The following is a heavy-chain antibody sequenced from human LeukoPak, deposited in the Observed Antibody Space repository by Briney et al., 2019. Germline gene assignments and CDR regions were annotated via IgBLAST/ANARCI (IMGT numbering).Heavy chain of an antibody. D-gene: IGHD2-8*01. V-gene: IGHV3-20*04. CDR2: INLNGGSA. CDR3: ARRDTNRVWLFDY. Sequence: GGSLRLSCAASGFTFDDYGMRGVPQAPGKGLEWVSGINLNGGSAGSADSVKGRFTISRDNPKNSLYLQMTGRRPEDRALHYCARRDTNRVWLFDYWGQGTLVTVSS. CDR1: GFTFDDYG. J-gene: IGHJ4*02.